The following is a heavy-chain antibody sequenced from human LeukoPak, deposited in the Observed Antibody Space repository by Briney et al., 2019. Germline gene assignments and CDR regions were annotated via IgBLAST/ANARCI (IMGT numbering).Heavy chain of an antibody. CDR2: INHSGST. CDR1: GGSFSGYY. V-gene: IGHV4-34*01. D-gene: IGHD3-22*01. Sequence: SETLSLTCAVYGGSFSGYYWSWLRQPPGKGLEWIGEINHSGSTNYNPSLKSRLTISVDTSKNPFSLKLSSVTAADTAVYFCARGPPTDYYDSSGFYYVFDYWGQGTLVTVSS. J-gene: IGHJ4*02. CDR3: ARGPPTDYYDSSGFYYVFDY.